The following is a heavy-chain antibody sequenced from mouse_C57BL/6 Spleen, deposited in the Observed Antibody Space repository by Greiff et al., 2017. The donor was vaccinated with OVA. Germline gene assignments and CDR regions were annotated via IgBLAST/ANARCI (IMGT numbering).Heavy chain of an antibody. J-gene: IGHJ2*01. V-gene: IGHV5-9-1*02. Sequence: DVHLVESGEGLVKPGGSLKLSCAASGFTFSSYAMSWVRQTPEKRLEWVAYISSGGDYIYYADTVKGRFTISRDNARNTLYLQMSSLKSEDTAMYYCTRDGNYVEYYFDYWGQGTTLTVSS. D-gene: IGHD2-1*01. CDR2: ISSGGDYI. CDR3: TRDGNYVEYYFDY. CDR1: GFTFSSYA.